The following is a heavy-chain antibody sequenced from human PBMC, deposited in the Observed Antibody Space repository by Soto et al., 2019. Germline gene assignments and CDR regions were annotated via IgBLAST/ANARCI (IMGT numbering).Heavy chain of an antibody. D-gene: IGHD3-16*02. V-gene: IGHV3-23*01. CDR2: ISGSGGST. CDR1: GFTFSSYA. Sequence: PGGSLRLSCAASGFTFSSYAMSWVRQAPGKGLEWVSAISGSGGSTYYADSVKGRFTISRDNSKNTLYLQMNSLRAEDTAVYYCAKPRGMGELSLFTLFDYWGQGALVTVSS. CDR3: AKPRGMGELSLFTLFDY. J-gene: IGHJ4*02.